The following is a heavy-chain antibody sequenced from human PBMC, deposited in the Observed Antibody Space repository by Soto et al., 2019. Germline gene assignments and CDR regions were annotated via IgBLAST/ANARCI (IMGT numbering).Heavy chain of an antibody. V-gene: IGHV4-59*01. D-gene: IGHD3-22*01. Sequence: SETLSLTCTVSGGSISSYYWSWIRQPPGKGLEWIGYIYYSGSTNYNPSLKSRVTISVDTSKNQFSLKLSSVTAADTAVYYCSASYYDSSGYYGSDYWGQGTLVTVS. CDR2: IYYSGST. J-gene: IGHJ4*02. CDR3: SASYYDSSGYYGSDY. CDR1: GGSISSYY.